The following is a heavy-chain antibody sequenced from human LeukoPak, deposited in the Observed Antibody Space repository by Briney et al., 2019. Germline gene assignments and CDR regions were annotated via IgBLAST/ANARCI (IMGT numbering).Heavy chain of an antibody. CDR1: GGSISSYY. Sequence: PSETLSLTCTVSGGSISSYYWSWIRQPPGKGLEYIGYIYYSGSTNYNPSLKSRVTISVDTSKNQFSLKLSSVTAADTAVYYCARSPSIHGYNDYWGQGTLVTVSS. D-gene: IGHD5-24*01. CDR2: IYYSGST. J-gene: IGHJ4*02. V-gene: IGHV4-59*01. CDR3: ARSPSIHGYNDY.